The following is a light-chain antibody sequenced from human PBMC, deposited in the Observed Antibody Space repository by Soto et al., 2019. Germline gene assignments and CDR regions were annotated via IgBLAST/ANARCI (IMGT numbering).Light chain of an antibody. V-gene: IGKV1-39*01. CDR3: QQSYSSPPK. Sequence: DIQLTQSPPSLSATVGDRVTITCRASQTIDSYLNWFQQKPGKAPKLLIFAASSLQSGVPSRFSGSRSAPDFTLTISSLQPEDFATYYCQQSYSSPPKFGQGTTV. J-gene: IGKJ1*01. CDR2: AAS. CDR1: QTIDSY.